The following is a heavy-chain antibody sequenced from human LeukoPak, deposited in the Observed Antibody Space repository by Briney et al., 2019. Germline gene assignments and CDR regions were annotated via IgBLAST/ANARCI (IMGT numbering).Heavy chain of an antibody. CDR3: AKRPDCSTTNCFRFES. Sequence: GGSLRLSCAASGFTFSTYPMSWVRQAPGQGLEWVSSISGDGGSTYYAESVKGRFTISRDNSKNTLFLQINSLRAEDTAIYFCAKRPDCSTTNCFRFESWGQGTLVTVSS. D-gene: IGHD2-2*01. J-gene: IGHJ4*02. CDR1: GFTFSTYP. V-gene: IGHV3-23*01. CDR2: ISGDGGST.